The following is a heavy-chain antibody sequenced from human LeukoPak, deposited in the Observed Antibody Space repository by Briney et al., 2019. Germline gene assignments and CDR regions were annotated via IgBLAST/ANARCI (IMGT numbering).Heavy chain of an antibody. CDR2: ISSSGSHT. V-gene: IGHV3-11*06. CDR1: GFTFSDYY. CDR3: ARVGPYSSSWYYFDY. D-gene: IGHD6-13*01. Sequence: GGSLRLSCAASGFTFSDYYMSWIRQAPGKGLEWVSYISSSGSHTNYADSVKGRFTISRDNAKNSLSLQVNSLRADDTAVYYCARVGPYSSSWYYFDYWGQGTLVTVSS. J-gene: IGHJ4*02.